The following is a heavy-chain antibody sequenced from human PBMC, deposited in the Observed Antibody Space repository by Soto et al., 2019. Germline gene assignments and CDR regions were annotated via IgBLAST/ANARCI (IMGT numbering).Heavy chain of an antibody. CDR1: GGSISSYY. J-gene: IGHJ4*02. V-gene: IGHV4-59*01. D-gene: IGHD6-13*01. CDR3: ATGNKKFEGGYSSSWYYFDY. CDR2: IYYSGST. Sequence: SETLSLTCTVSGGSISSYYWSWIRQPPGKGLEWIGYIYYSGSTNYNPSLKSRVTISVDTSKNQFSLKLSSVTAADTAVYYCATGNKKFEGGYSSSWYYFDYWGQGTLVTVSS.